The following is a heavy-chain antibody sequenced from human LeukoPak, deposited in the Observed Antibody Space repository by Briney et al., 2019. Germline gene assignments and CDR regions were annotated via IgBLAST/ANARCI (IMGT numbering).Heavy chain of an antibody. Sequence: SETLSLTCTVSGGSISSSYYYWGWIRQPPGKGLEWIGNIFYTGSTYYSPSLKSRVTISVDTSTNQFSLKLNSATAADTAVYYCASFGVGTTRDHYYHYMDVWGKGTTVTVSS. CDR2: IFYTGST. V-gene: IGHV4-39*01. D-gene: IGHD1-26*01. J-gene: IGHJ6*03. CDR1: GGSISSSYYY. CDR3: ASFGVGTTRDHYYHYMDV.